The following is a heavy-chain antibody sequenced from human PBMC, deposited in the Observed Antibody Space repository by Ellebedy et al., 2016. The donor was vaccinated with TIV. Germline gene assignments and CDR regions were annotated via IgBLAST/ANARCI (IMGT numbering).Heavy chain of an antibody. CDR1: GDSISSFY. CDR2: MYTSGTT. D-gene: IGHD2-21*02. Sequence: SETLSLXCTVSGDSISSFYCNWIRQPAGKGLEWLGRMYTSGTTHHNPSLKSRVTMSLDTSKKQFSLELSSVTAADTAVYYCSRGASYGDSAHGYDYWGQGTLVTVSS. CDR3: SRGASYGDSAHGYDY. J-gene: IGHJ4*02. V-gene: IGHV4-4*07.